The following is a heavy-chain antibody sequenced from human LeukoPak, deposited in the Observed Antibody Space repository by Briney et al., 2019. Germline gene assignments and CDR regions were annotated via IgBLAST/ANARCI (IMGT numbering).Heavy chain of an antibody. CDR2: IYPDDSKI. CDR1: GYIFTIYW. V-gene: IGHV5-51*01. D-gene: IGHD1-26*01. CDR3: ARLSGGSSLRNDAFDV. Sequence: GESLKISCQGSGYIFTIYWIAWVRQMPGKGLEWMGIIYPDDSKIRYSPSFQGQVTTSVDKSIRTAYLQWNSLKASDTATYFCARLSGGSSLRNDAFDVWGQGTMVTVSS. J-gene: IGHJ3*01.